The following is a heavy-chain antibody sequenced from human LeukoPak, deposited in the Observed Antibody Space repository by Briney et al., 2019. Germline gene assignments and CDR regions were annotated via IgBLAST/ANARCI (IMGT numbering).Heavy chain of an antibody. D-gene: IGHD3-22*01. CDR2: INPNSGAT. V-gene: IGHV1-2*02. CDR1: GYTFSGYY. CDR3: ARALSYDDSSGYYAY. J-gene: IGHJ4*02. Sequence: ASVKGSCKASGYTFSGYYMHWVRQAPGQGLEWMGWINPNSGATNYAQTLQGRVTMTRDTSISIVYMELSRLRTDDTAVYYCARALSYDDSSGYYAYWRQGTLVTVSS.